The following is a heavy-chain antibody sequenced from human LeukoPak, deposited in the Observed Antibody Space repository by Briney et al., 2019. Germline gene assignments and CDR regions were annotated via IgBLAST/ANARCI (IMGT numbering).Heavy chain of an antibody. Sequence: ASVKVSCKASGYTFTSYGISWVRQAPGQGLEWMGWISAYNGNTNYAQKLQGRVTMTTDTSTSTAYMELRSLRSDDTAVYYCARGHSSPDDYYGMDVWGQGTTVTVSS. D-gene: IGHD6-13*01. CDR2: ISAYNGNT. CDR1: GYTFTSYG. CDR3: ARGHSSPDDYYGMDV. V-gene: IGHV1-18*01. J-gene: IGHJ6*02.